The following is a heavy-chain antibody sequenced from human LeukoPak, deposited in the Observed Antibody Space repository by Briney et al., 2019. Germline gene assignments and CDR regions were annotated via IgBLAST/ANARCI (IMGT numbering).Heavy chain of an antibody. CDR2: INHSGST. J-gene: IGHJ4*02. CDR3: ASQGYCTNGVCYIDY. V-gene: IGHV4-34*01. Sequence: PSETLSLTCAVYGGSFSVYYWSWIRQPPGKGLEWIGEINHSGSTNYNPSLKSRVTISVDTSKNQFSLKLSSVTAADTAVYYCASQGYCTNGVCYIDYWGQGTLVTVSS. CDR1: GGSFSVYY. D-gene: IGHD2-8*01.